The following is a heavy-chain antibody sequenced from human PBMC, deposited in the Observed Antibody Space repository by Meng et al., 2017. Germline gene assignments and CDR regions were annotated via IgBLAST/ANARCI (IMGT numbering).Heavy chain of an antibody. J-gene: IGHJ4*02. Sequence: GESLKISCAASGFTFSSYAMSWVRQAPGKGPEWVSAISGSGGSTYYADSVKGRFTISRDNSKNTLYLQMNSLRAEDTAVYYCAKGVIGVVVAATPVYFDYWGQGTLVTVSS. V-gene: IGHV3-23*01. CDR1: GFTFSSYA. CDR2: ISGSGGST. D-gene: IGHD2-15*01. CDR3: AKGVIGVVVAATPVYFDY.